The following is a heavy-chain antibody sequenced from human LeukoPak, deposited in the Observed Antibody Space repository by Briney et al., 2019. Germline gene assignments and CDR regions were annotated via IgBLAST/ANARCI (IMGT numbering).Heavy chain of an antibody. D-gene: IGHD6-13*01. CDR2: INTYNGNT. CDR1: GYTFTNYG. V-gene: IGHV1-18*01. Sequence: ASVKVSCKASGYTFTNYGVSWVRQAPGQGLEWMGWINTYNGNTNYAQKLRGRVTMTTDTSTSTAYMELRSLRSEDTAVYYCATGEGEQQLDYWGQGTLVTVSS. J-gene: IGHJ4*02. CDR3: ATGEGEQQLDY.